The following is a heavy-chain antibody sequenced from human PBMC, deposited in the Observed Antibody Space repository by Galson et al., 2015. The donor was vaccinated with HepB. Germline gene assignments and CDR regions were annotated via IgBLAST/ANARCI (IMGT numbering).Heavy chain of an antibody. CDR1: GYTFTSHY. V-gene: IGHV1-46*01. CDR3: ARTDGVRKRPFDY. D-gene: IGHD1-14*01. J-gene: IGHJ4*02. CDR2: ITPTGGSV. Sequence: SVKVSCKASGYTFTSHYIHWVRQAPGQGLEWMGIITPTGGSVSYAPKFQGRLTMTRDASTGTVYMELSSLTSEDTAVYYCARTDGVRKRPFDYGGQGTLVIASS.